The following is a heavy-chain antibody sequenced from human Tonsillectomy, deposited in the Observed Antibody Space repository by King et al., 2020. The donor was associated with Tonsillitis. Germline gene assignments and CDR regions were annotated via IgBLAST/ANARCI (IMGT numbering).Heavy chain of an antibody. CDR1: GDTFSGYY. D-gene: IGHD3-10*01. Sequence: QLVQSGAEVKKPGASVKVSCKASGDTFSGYYIHWVRQAPGQGLEWMGWINPNSGDTKYAQKFQGRVTMTRDTSISTAYMELSRLRSDDTAVYYCAREDRASNCYGSGSYAKWFDPWGQGTLVTVSS. J-gene: IGHJ5*02. CDR3: AREDRASNCYGSGSYAKWFDP. V-gene: IGHV1-2*02. CDR2: INPNSGDT.